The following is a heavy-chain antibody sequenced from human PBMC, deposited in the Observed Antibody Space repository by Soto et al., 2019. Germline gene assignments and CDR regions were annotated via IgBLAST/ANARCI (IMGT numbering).Heavy chain of an antibody. Sequence: EVQLLESGGGLVQPGGSLRLSCAASGFTFSSYAMSWVRQAPGKGLEWASAISGSGGSTYYADSVKGRFTISRDNSKNTLYLQMSSLRAEDTAVYYCAKGHSGSYYFDPWGQGTLVTVSS. CDR1: GFTFSSYA. D-gene: IGHD1-26*01. J-gene: IGHJ5*02. CDR2: ISGSGGST. V-gene: IGHV3-23*01. CDR3: AKGHSGSYYFDP.